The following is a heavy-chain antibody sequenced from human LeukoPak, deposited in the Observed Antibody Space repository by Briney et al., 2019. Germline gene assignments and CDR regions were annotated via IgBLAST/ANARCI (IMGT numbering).Heavy chain of an antibody. Sequence: PSETLSLTCAVYGGSFSGYYWSWIRQPPGKGLEWIGEINHSGSTNYNPSLKSRVTISVDTSKNQFSLKLSSVTAADTAVYYCASSQPYYYDSSGYPYWGQGTLVTVSS. V-gene: IGHV4-34*01. D-gene: IGHD3-22*01. CDR2: INHSGST. CDR1: GGSFSGYY. CDR3: ASSQPYYYDSSGYPY. J-gene: IGHJ4*02.